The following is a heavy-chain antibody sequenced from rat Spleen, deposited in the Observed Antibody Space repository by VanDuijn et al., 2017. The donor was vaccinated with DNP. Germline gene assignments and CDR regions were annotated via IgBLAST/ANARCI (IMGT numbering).Heavy chain of an antibody. J-gene: IGHJ3*01. CDR2: ISTGGGST. CDR1: GFSFSTYG. V-gene: IGHV5S13*01. Sequence: EVQLVESGGGLAQPGRSLKLSCAASGFSFSTYGMAWVRQAPTQGLEWVASISTGGGSTYYRDSAKGRFTISRDNAKNTLYLQMDSLRSEDTATYYCASLWTLTYWGQGTLVTVSS. CDR3: ASLWTLTY. D-gene: IGHD1-3*01.